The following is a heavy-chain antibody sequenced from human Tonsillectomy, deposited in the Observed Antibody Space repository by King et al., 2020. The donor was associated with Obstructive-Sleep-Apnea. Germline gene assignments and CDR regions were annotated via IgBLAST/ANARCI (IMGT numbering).Heavy chain of an antibody. CDR3: AKDGSSSWVEYFHH. CDR2: ISWNSGRR. CDR1: GFTFDDYA. J-gene: IGHJ1*01. V-gene: IGHV3-9*01. Sequence: VQLVESGGGLVQPGRSLRLSCAASGFTFDDYAMHWVRQAPGKGLELVSGISWNSGRRGYADSGKGRFTISRDNAKNSLYLQVNNLRAEDTALYYCAKDGSSSWVEYFHHWGQGTLVTVSS. D-gene: IGHD6-13*01.